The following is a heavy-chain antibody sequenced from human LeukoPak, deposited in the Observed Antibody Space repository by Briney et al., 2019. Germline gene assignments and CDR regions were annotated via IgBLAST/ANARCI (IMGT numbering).Heavy chain of an antibody. D-gene: IGHD6-13*01. CDR1: GGSFSDYY. V-gene: IGHV4-34*01. CDR3: ARGLAAAGSGTWFDP. CDR2: VNHSGST. Sequence: SETLSLICAVYGGSFSDYYWIWIRQPPRKGLEWIGEVNHSGSTSFHPSLKSRVTISVDTSTNQFSLKLSSVTAADTAVYYCARGLAAAGSGTWFDPWGQGTLVTVSS. J-gene: IGHJ5*02.